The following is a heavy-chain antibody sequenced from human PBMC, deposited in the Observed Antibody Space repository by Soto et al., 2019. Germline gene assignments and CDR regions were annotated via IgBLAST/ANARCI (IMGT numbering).Heavy chain of an antibody. V-gene: IGHV4-31*03. CDR3: ARGDIVVVPAAMGFDP. D-gene: IGHD2-2*01. J-gene: IGHJ5*02. Sequence: QVQLQESGPGLVKPSQTLSLTCTVSGGSISSGGYYWSWIRQHPGKGLEWIGYIYYSGSTYYNPSLKSRVTISVDTSKNQFSLKLSSVTAADTAVYYCARGDIVVVPAAMGFDPWGQGTLVTVSS. CDR1: GGSISSGGYY. CDR2: IYYSGST.